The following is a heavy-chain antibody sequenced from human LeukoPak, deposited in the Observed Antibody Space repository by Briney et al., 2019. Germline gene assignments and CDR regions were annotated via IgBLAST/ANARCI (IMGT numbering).Heavy chain of an antibody. J-gene: IGHJ5*02. Sequence: SGPTLVKPTQTLTVTRTFSGFSLSTSGVGVGWIRQPPGKALECLALIYWDDDKRYSTSLKSRLTITKDTSKNQAVLTRTNVDPVDTATYYCAHEKRSSSNWHSSWFDPWGQGTLVTVSS. CDR1: GFSLSTSGVG. V-gene: IGHV2-5*02. D-gene: IGHD6-13*01. CDR3: AHEKRSSSNWHSSWFDP. CDR2: IYWDDDK.